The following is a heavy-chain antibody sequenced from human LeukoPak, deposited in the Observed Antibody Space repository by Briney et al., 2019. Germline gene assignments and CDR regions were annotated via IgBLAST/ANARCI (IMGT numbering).Heavy chain of an antibody. V-gene: IGHV1-2*02. D-gene: IGHD1-26*01. CDR2: INPNSGAT. J-gene: IGHJ4*02. CDR3: AREINTYSGSYYYY. Sequence: ASVKVSCKASGYTFTDYYMHWVRQAPGQGLAPGQGLEWMGWINPNSGATNYAQEFQGRVTMTRDTSISTAYMELSSLRSDDTAVYYCAREINTYSGSYYYYWGQETLVTVS. CDR1: GYTFTDYY.